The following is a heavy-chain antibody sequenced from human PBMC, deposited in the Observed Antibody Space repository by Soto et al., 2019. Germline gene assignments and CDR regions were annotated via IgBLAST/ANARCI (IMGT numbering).Heavy chain of an antibody. J-gene: IGHJ6*02. V-gene: IGHV1-69*13. CDR3: ATPVGIAPTGEDGMDV. CDR1: GGTFSIYG. Sequence: SVKVSCKASGGTFSIYGFSWVRQAPGQGPEWIGGIIPVLTTPNYAQKFHGRVTIVADESTTTVYMELSSLKSEDTAVYYCATPVGIAPTGEDGMDVWGQGTSVTVSS. CDR2: IIPVLTTP. D-gene: IGHD2-8*02.